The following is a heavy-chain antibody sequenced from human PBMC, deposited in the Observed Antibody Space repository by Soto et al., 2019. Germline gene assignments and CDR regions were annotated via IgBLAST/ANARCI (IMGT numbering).Heavy chain of an antibody. CDR2: VSGNNGAS. Sequence: XSVKMCFRGSGCTSACFGIRWVRQAAGQGLEWMGWVSGNNGASNPAPKVQGRITMTLDTSTGVSYMALRSLRSDDTAIYYCVRDKKYFRVNGNWFDSWGQGTLVTVSS. CDR3: VRDKKYFRVNGNWFDS. D-gene: IGHD2-2*01. J-gene: IGHJ5*01. CDR1: GCTSACFG. V-gene: IGHV1-18*04.